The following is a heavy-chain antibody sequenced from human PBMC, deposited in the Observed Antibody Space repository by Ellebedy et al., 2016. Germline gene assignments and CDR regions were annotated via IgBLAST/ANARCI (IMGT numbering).Heavy chain of an antibody. V-gene: IGHV1-2*02. CDR3: ASTKELLWFGENGMDV. CDR1: GYTFISYD. Sequence: ASVKVSXXASGYTFISYDINWVRQATGQGLEWMGWINPNSGGTNYAQKFQGRVTMTRDTSISTAYMELSSLRSEDTAVYYCASTKELLWFGENGMDVWGQGTTVTVSS. CDR2: INPNSGGT. D-gene: IGHD3-10*01. J-gene: IGHJ6*02.